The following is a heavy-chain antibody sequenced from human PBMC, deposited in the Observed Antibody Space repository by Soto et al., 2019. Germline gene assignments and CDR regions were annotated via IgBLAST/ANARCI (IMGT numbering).Heavy chain of an antibody. D-gene: IGHD3-22*01. Sequence: QVQLVESGGGLVKPGGSLRLSCAASGFTFSDYYMSWIRQAPEKGLEWVSYISGGGTTIHYADSVKGRFTVSRDNAKNSRYLQMTSLRAEDTAVYYCARVRPVNSGYSDYWGQGTLVTVSS. CDR3: ARVRPVNSGYSDY. J-gene: IGHJ4*02. CDR2: ISGGGTTI. CDR1: GFTFSDYY. V-gene: IGHV3-11*01.